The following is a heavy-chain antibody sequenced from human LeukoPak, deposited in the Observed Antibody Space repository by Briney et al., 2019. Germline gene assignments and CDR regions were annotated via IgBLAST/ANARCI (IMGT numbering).Heavy chain of an antibody. CDR1: GFTFSSYA. CDR2: ISGSGGST. Sequence: GGSLRLSCAASGFTFSSYAMSWVLQAPGKGLEWLSAISGSGGSTYYADSVKGRFTISRDNAKNTLYLQMNSLRAEDTAVYYCANYYGSGRENYWGQGTLVTASS. CDR3: ANYYGSGRENY. D-gene: IGHD3-10*01. V-gene: IGHV3-23*01. J-gene: IGHJ4*02.